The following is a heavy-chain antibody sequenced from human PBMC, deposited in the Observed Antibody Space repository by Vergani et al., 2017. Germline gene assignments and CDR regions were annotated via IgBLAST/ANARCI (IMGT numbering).Heavy chain of an antibody. CDR3: TRHGRSGWAGYFQH. D-gene: IGHD6-19*01. CDR1: GVSIGSNSYY. V-gene: IGHV4-39*01. J-gene: IGHJ1*01. CDR2: IYYTGTT. Sequence: QLQLQESGPGLVKPSETLSLTCTVSGVSIGSNSYYWGWIRQPPGKGLEWIGTIYYTGTTYYNEAHKSRLTISVDTSKNQLSLNLTSVTAADTDVYYCTRHGRSGWAGYFQHWGQGTLVTASS.